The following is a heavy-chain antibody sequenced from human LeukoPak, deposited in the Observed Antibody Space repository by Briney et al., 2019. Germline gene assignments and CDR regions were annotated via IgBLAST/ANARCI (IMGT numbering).Heavy chain of an antibody. D-gene: IGHD1-1*01. V-gene: IGHV4-31*03. CDR3: AREERLRGTDWFPS. CDR2: IHHSGNF. J-gene: IGHJ5*01. CDR1: GGSFSSGDSY. Sequence: PSQTLSLTCTVSGGSFSSGDSYWNSIRQHPGKGLEWIGYIHHSGNFDYNPSLKSRVTLSVDTSKNQFSMNLASVTAADTAVYYCAREERLRGTDWFPSWGQGTLVTVSS.